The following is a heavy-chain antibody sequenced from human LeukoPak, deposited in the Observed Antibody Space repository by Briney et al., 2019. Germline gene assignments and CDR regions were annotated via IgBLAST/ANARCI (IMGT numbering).Heavy chain of an antibody. Sequence: PGGSLRLSCAASGFTFSNYWMGWVRQAPGKGLEWVANIKQDGSEKRYVDPVKGRFTISRDNSKNTLYLQMNSLRAEDTAVYYCAKDFWSTAMGTPYAFDIWGQGTMVTVSS. CDR2: IKQDGSEK. V-gene: IGHV3-7*03. CDR1: GFTFSNYW. J-gene: IGHJ3*02. D-gene: IGHD5-18*01. CDR3: AKDFWSTAMGTPYAFDI.